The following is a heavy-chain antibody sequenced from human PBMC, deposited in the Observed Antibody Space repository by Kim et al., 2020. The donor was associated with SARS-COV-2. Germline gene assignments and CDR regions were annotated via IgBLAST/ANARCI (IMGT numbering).Heavy chain of an antibody. CDR3: AREGPGGNEYYFDY. D-gene: IGHD1-1*01. J-gene: IGHJ4*02. Sequence: ALKFTGRVTIPADQSPSTAYMELSSLRSVDTAVYYCAREGPGGNEYYFDYWGQGTLVTVSS. V-gene: IGHV1-69*01.